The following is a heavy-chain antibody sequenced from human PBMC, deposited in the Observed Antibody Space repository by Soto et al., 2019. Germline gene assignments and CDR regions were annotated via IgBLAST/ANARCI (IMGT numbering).Heavy chain of an antibody. CDR2: IYYRPKWFH. CDR1: GDSVSSNGAF. V-gene: IGHV6-1*01. Sequence: SQTLSLTCVISGDSVSSNGAFWNWIRQSPSRGLQWLGRIYYRPKWFHDYAASVESRMAINPDTSRNQFSLQLNYVTPEDTAVYYCARVHCSAGTWLEGLDFWGQGNTVTVSS. CDR3: ARVHCSAGTWLEGLDF. J-gene: IGHJ6*01. D-gene: IGHD6-13*01.